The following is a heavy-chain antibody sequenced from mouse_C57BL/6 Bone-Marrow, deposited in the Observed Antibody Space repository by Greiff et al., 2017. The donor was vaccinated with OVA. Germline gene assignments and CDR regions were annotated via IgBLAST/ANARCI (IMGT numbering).Heavy chain of an antibody. CDR2: ISYSGST. J-gene: IGHJ1*03. D-gene: IGHD1-1*01. CDR1: GYSITSDY. Sequence: DVKLVESGPGLAKPSQTLSLTCSVTGYSITSDYWNWIRKFPGNKLEYMGYISYSGSTYYNPSLKSRISITRDTSKNQYYRQLNSVTTEDTATYYCARVHYYGSSYDWYFDVWGTGTTVTVSS. CDR3: ARVHYYGSSYDWYFDV. V-gene: IGHV3-8*01.